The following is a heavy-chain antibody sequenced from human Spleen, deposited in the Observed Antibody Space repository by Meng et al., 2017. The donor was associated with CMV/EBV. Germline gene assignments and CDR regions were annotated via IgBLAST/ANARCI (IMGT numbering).Heavy chain of an antibody. CDR2: VIPPSGVP. V-gene: IGHV1-69*05. Sequence: YGISWVRQAPGQGLEWVGGVIPPSGVPSYAQKFQGRVTITTDESTTTAYMELRGLGSDDTAVYYCARGRSEGCTSTSCYVYNWFDPWGQGTLVTVSS. CDR1: YG. D-gene: IGHD2-2*01. CDR3: ARGRSEGCTSTSCYVYNWFDP. J-gene: IGHJ5*01.